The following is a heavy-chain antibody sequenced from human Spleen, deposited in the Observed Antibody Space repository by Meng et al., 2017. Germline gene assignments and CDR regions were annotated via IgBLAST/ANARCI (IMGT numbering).Heavy chain of an antibody. D-gene: IGHD3-3*01. CDR1: GYIFSNYW. V-gene: IGHV5-51*01. J-gene: IGHJ4*02. Sequence: GESLKISCKGSGYIFSNYWIGWVRQMPGKGLEWMGIIYPGDSDIRYSPSFEGQVTISVDKSINTAYLHWSSLRASDTAIYYCPGHEVGTTISGSYYFEYWGQGSLVTVSS. CDR3: PGHEVGTTISGSYYFEY. CDR2: IYPGDSDI.